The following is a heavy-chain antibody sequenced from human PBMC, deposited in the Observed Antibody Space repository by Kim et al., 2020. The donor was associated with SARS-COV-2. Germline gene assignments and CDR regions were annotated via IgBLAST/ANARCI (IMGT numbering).Heavy chain of an antibody. CDR2: ISSSSSYI. CDR1: GFTFSSYS. Sequence: GGSLRLSCAASGFTFSSYSMNWVRQAPGKGLEWVSSISSSSSYIYYADSVKGRFTISRDNAKNSLYLQMNSLRAEDTAVYYCASAPSWYGEYFQHWGQGTLVTVSS. J-gene: IGHJ1*01. CDR3: ASAPSWYGEYFQH. D-gene: IGHD6-13*01. V-gene: IGHV3-21*01.